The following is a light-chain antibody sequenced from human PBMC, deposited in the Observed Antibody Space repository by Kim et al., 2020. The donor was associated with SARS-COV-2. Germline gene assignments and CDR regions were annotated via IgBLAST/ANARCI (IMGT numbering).Light chain of an antibody. CDR2: KTS. CDR3: QQSYSFPRT. V-gene: IGKV1-39*01. CDR1: QSVSGW. Sequence: SASVGDRVTMTCRASQSVSGWLNWYQQKPGRAPHLLVYKTSTLQTGVPPRFSGSGSGTDFTLTISSLQPEDFAAYYCQQSYSFPRTFGQGTKVDI. J-gene: IGKJ1*01.